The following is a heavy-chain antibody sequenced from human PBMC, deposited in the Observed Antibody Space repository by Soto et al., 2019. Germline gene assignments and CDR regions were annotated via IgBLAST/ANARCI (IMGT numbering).Heavy chain of an antibody. D-gene: IGHD3-10*01. Sequence: GGSLRLSCAASGFTFSRYSMNWVRQAPGKGLEWVSSISSSSSYIYYADSVKGRFTISRDNAKNSLYLQMNSLRAEDTAVYYCARATYYYGSVSFPDYYYYYGMDVWGPAPTVTVS. CDR2: ISSSSSYI. CDR3: ARATYYYGSVSFPDYYYYYGMDV. V-gene: IGHV3-21*01. J-gene: IGHJ6*02. CDR1: GFTFSRYS.